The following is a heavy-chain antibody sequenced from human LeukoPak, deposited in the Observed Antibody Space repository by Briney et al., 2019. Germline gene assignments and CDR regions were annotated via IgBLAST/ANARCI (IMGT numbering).Heavy chain of an antibody. CDR1: GGSISSSSYY. D-gene: IGHD7-27*01. V-gene: IGHV4-39*01. J-gene: IGHJ3*02. CDR3: ARRAVGSRLTRGAFDI. Sequence: SETLSLTCTVSGGSISSSSYYWGWIRQPPGKGLEWIGSIYYSGSTYYNPSLKSRVTISVDTSKNQFSLKLSSVTAADTAVYYCARRAVGSRLTRGAFDIWGQGTMVTVSS. CDR2: IYYSGST.